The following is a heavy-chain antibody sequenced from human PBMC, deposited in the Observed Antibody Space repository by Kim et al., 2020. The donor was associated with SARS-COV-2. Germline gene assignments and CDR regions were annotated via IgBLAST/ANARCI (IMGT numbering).Heavy chain of an antibody. V-gene: IGHV1-46*01. CDR2: LNPSSSTT. D-gene: IGHD3-10*01. CDR3: ARGGGYGSGTYTAFDP. Sequence: ASVKVSCKASGYTFTSYYMHWVRQAPGQGLEWMGILNPSSSTTAFAHKFQARFTVTWDTSTSTVYMELSSLRSDDTAVYYCARGGGYGSGTYTAFDPWGQGTLVTVSS. CDR1: GYTFTSYY. J-gene: IGHJ5*02.